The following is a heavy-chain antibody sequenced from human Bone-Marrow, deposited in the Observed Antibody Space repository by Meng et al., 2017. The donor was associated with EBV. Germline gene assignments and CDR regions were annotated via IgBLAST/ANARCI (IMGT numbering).Heavy chain of an antibody. CDR1: GGTFSSYA. J-gene: IGHJ4*02. CDR2: IIPIFETA. Sequence: QVPLLQSGAEVKEPGSSVKVSLKGSGGTFSSYAISWVRQAPGQWLEWMGGIIPIFETANYAQKFQGRVTITADKSTSTAYMELSSLRSEDTAVYYCARDGSVEMASIWGQGTLVTVSS. D-gene: IGHD5-24*01. V-gene: IGHV1-69*06. CDR3: ARDGSVEMASI.